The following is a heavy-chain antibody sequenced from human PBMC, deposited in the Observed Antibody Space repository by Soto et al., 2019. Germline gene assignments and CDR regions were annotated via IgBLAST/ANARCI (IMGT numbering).Heavy chain of an antibody. V-gene: IGHV3-15*07. CDR2: VKSKTAGGTT. Sequence: EVQLVESGGGLVQPGGSLRLSCAASGFTFSHAWMNWVRQAPGKGLEWVGRVKSKTAGGTTDYAAPVKGRFTISRDDSENTVYLQMNSLKTEDTAVYYCATSPERDAFDIWGQGTMVTVSS. CDR1: GFTFSHAW. D-gene: IGHD1-26*01. J-gene: IGHJ3*02. CDR3: ATSPERDAFDI.